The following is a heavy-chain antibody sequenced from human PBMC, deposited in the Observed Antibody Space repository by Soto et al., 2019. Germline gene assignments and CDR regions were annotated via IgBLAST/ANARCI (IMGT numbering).Heavy chain of an antibody. V-gene: IGHV3-23*01. CDR3: ARGSTASYPGSRIFDF. Sequence: GGSLRLSCVASGLTFGSRAMSWVRQAPGEGLQWVSTITDTGGDAKYADSVRGRFVISRDNSKKTLYLQMTSLTAEDSAMYFCARGSTASYPGSRIFDFWGRGTLVTVSS. CDR2: ITDTGGDA. CDR1: GLTFGSRA. J-gene: IGHJ4*02. D-gene: IGHD3-10*01.